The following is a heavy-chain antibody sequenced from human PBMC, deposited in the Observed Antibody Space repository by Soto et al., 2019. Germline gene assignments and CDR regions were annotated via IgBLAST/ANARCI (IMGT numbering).Heavy chain of an antibody. CDR1: GLPFSASW. V-gene: IGHV3-7*03. CDR2: IQPDGSDK. D-gene: IGHD1-20*01. CDR3: ARRGNWNFDF. J-gene: IGHJ4*02. Sequence: EVQLVESGGGLVQPGGSLRLSCAVSGLPFSASWMSWVRQAPGKGLEWVATIQPDGSDKYYVDSVKGRFTISRDNAKNSQFLDMNNLRAEDTAMYYCARRGNWNFDFWGQGTLVTVSS.